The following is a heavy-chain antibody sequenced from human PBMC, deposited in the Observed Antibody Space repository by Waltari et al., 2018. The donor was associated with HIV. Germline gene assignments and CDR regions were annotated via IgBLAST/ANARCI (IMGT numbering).Heavy chain of an antibody. CDR3: ARRFGGVNAFDV. J-gene: IGHJ3*01. Sequence: EEQLVQSGAEVKKPGESLKISCKGSIYTFSSYWIAWVRQMPGKGLEWMGIIYPYDSDTKYSPSFQGQVTISVDKSIRTAYLQLSSLRASDSAMYYCARRFGGVNAFDVWGQGTMVTVSS. D-gene: IGHD3-16*01. CDR2: IYPYDSDT. V-gene: IGHV5-51*01. CDR1: IYTFSSYW.